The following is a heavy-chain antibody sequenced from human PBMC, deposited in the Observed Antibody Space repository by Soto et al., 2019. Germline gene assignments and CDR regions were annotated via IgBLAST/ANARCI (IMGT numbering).Heavy chain of an antibody. J-gene: IGHJ6*02. CDR1: GGTFSSYA. Sequence: ASVKVSCKASGGTFSSYAISWVRQAPGQGLGWMGGIIPIFGTANYAQKFQGRVTITADESTSTAYMELSSLRSEDTAVYYCARGKYYDFWSGSTPADYYYGMDVWGQGTTVTVSS. CDR3: ARGKYYDFWSGSTPADYYYGMDV. V-gene: IGHV1-69*13. D-gene: IGHD3-3*01. CDR2: IIPIFGTA.